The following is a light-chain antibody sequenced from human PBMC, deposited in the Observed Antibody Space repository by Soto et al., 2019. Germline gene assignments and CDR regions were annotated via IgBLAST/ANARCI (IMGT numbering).Light chain of an antibody. J-gene: IGKJ1*01. V-gene: IGKV3-20*01. CDR3: QQYGSSIKT. Sequence: EIVLTQFPGTLSLSPGERATLSRRASQSVSSNYLAWYQQRPGQPPNLLIFGASNRAPGIPDRFSGSGSGTDLTLTISRLEPEDFAVYYCQQYGSSIKTFGQGTKVDIK. CDR1: QSVSSNY. CDR2: GAS.